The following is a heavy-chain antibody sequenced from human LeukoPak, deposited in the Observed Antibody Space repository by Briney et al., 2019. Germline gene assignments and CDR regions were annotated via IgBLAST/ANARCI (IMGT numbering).Heavy chain of an antibody. CDR2: IVGSSST. V-gene: IGHV3-21*01. Sequence: GGSLRLSCAASGFTFSNFAMTWVRQAPGKGLEWVSSIVGSSSTYYADSLKGRFTISRDNAKNSLYLQMNSLRAEDTAVYYCVRIGAGSSRDYWGQGTLVTVSS. CDR3: VRIGAGSSRDY. CDR1: GFTFSNFA. D-gene: IGHD6-13*01. J-gene: IGHJ4*02.